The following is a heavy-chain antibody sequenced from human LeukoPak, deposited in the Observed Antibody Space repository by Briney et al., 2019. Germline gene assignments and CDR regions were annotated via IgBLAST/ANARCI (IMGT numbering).Heavy chain of an antibody. V-gene: IGHV3-21*01. CDR2: ISSGSTYI. CDR3: ARGGSSGPYYFDY. CDR1: GFTFSSYG. Sequence: GGSLRLSCAASGFTFSSYGLSWVRQAPGKGLEWVSSISSGSTYISYADSLKGRFTISRDNAKNSLYLQMDSLRAEDTAVYYCARGGSSGPYYFDYWGQGTLVTVSS. D-gene: IGHD3-22*01. J-gene: IGHJ4*02.